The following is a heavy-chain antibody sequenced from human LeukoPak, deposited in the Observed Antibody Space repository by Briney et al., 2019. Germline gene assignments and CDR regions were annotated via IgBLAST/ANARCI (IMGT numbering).Heavy chain of an antibody. D-gene: IGHD3-3*01. V-gene: IGHV3-15*01. Sequence: GGSLRLSCAASGFTFSNAWMTWVRQAPGKGLEWVGRIKSKTDGGTTDYAAPVIGRFTVSRDDSKNTLYLQMNSLKTEDTAVYYCTTGFWYGGPRDYWGQGTLVTVSS. CDR2: IKSKTDGGTT. J-gene: IGHJ4*02. CDR3: TTGFWYGGPRDY. CDR1: GFTFSNAW.